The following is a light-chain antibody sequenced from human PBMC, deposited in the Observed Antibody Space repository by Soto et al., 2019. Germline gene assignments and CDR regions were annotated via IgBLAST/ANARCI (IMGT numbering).Light chain of an antibody. CDR2: EVF. Sequence: QCGLPQPPAERGSPGPSVTISCTGTKRYIVVYDFVSWYQHLPGKAPRLIIYEVFQRPSGVPDRFSGSKSGNTASLTVSGLQAADEADYFCKSYAGSNTHVFGSGTKVTV. CDR1: KRYIVVYDF. V-gene: IGLV2-8*01. CDR3: KSYAGSNTHV. J-gene: IGLJ1*01.